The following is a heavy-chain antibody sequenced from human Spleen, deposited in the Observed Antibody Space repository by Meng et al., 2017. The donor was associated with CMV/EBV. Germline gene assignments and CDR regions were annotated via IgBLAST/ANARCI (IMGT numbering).Heavy chain of an antibody. CDR3: ARVGSSSSPWFDP. Sequence: SETLSLTCTVSGGSISSSSYYWGWIRQPPGKGLEWIGSIYYSGSTYYGPSLKSRVTISVDTSKNQFSLKVSSVTAADTAVYYCARVGSSSSPWFDPWGQGTLVTVSS. V-gene: IGHV4-39*07. D-gene: IGHD6-6*01. CDR1: GGSISSSSYY. CDR2: IYYSGST. J-gene: IGHJ5*02.